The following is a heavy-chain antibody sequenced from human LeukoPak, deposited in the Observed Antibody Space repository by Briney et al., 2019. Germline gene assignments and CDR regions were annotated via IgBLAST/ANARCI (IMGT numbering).Heavy chain of an antibody. CDR2: FYTSANT. J-gene: IGHJ5*02. D-gene: IGHD1-1*01. V-gene: IGHV4-4*09. CDR1: GASLRSYF. CDR3: ARRRTGTTHNWCDP. Sequence: SETLSLTCSVSGASLRSYFWSWIRQSPGRGLEWIGNFYTSANTIYNPSLQSRVTISVDTSKKEFSLMLTSVTAADTGVYYCARRRTGTTHNWCDPWGQGTLVSVSS.